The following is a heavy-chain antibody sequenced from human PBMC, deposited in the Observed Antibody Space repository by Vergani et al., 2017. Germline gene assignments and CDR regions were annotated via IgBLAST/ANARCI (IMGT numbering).Heavy chain of an antibody. CDR2: INQDGSEK. D-gene: IGHD2-2*01. CDR1: LFPSPPFS. V-gene: IGHV3-7*03. J-gene: IGHJ4*02. CDR3: ASLVVVPAASYFDY. Sequence: EVQLVESGGGLVQPGPSLPLSSPPSLFPSPPFSIRWVRPAPAQGLGWVSNINQDGSEKYYVDSVKGRFTISRDNAKNSLYLQMNSLRAEDTAVYYCASLVVVPAASYFDYWGQGTLVTVSS.